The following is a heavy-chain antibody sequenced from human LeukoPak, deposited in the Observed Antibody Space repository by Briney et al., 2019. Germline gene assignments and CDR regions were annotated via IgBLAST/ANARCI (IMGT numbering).Heavy chain of an antibody. CDR2: INHSGST. J-gene: IGHJ5*02. Sequence: RPSETLSLTCAVYGGSFSGYYWSWIRQPPGKGLEWIGGINHSGSTNYNPSLKSRVTISVDTSKNQFSLKLSSVTAADTAVYYCARGEYSSSAWFDPGGQGTLVTVSS. V-gene: IGHV4-34*01. CDR1: GGSFSGYY. D-gene: IGHD6-6*01. CDR3: ARGEYSSSAWFDP.